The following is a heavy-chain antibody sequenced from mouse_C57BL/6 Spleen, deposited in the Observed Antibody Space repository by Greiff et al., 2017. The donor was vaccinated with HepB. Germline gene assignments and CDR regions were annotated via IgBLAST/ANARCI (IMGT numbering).Heavy chain of an antibody. CDR1: GFSLTSYG. CDR2: IWRGRST. J-gene: IGHJ2*01. D-gene: IGHD3-2*02. V-gene: IGHV2-5*01. Sequence: VQGVESGPGLVQPSQSLSITCTVSGFSLTSYGVHWVRQSPGKGLEWLGVIWRGRSTDYNAAFMSRLSITKDNSKSQVFFKMNSLQADDTAIYYCATQTDSSGYVAGYFDYWGQGTTLTVSS. CDR3: ATQTDSSGYVAGYFDY.